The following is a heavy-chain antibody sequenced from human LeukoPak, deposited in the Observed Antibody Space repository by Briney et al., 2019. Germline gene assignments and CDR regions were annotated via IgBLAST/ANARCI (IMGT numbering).Heavy chain of an antibody. CDR3: ARLDIAARPRLYYYYYMDV. D-gene: IGHD6-6*01. CDR2: INHRGST. V-gene: IGHV4-34*01. Sequence: SETLSLTCAVYNGSFSGYYWSWIRQPPGKGLEWIGEINHRGSTNNNPSLKSRVTLSVDTSKNQFSLKLTSVTAADTAVYYCARLDIAARPRLYYYYYMDVWGKGTTVTVSS. J-gene: IGHJ6*03. CDR1: NGSFSGYY.